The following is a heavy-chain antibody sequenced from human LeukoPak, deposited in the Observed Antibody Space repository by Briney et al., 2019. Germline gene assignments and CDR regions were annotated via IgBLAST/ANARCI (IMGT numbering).Heavy chain of an antibody. D-gene: IGHD3-10*01. CDR1: GASISSGTYY. Sequence: SETLSLTCTVSGASISSGTYYWSWIRQPPGKGLEWIGYIYYSGSTYYNPSLKSRVTISVDTSKNQFSLKLSSVTAADTAVYYCASRLWFGELSPFDYWGQGTLVTVSS. CDR3: ASRLWFGELSPFDY. CDR2: IYYSGST. V-gene: IGHV4-61*01. J-gene: IGHJ4*02.